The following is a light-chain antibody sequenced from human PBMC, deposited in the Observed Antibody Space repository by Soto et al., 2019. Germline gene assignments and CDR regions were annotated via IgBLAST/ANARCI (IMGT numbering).Light chain of an antibody. J-gene: IGKJ4*01. CDR1: QSVSNF. CDR3: QQRSNWPT. Sequence: EIVLTQSPATLSLSPGERATLSCRASQSVSNFIAWYQQKPGQAPRLLIYDAFHRATGIPARFRDSGSGTDFTLTISSLEPEDFADYYCQQRSNWPTFGGGTKVEIK. CDR2: DAF. V-gene: IGKV3-11*01.